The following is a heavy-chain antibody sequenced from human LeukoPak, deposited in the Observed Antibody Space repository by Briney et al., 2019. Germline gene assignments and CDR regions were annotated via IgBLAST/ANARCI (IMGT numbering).Heavy chain of an antibody. CDR1: GFTFSSFA. CDR3: VKDGGGWLVPPCPHDS. J-gene: IGHJ4*02. V-gene: IGHV3-23*01. CDR2: IRGSGGST. D-gene: IGHD6-19*01. Sequence: GGSLRLSCVASGFTFSSFAMNWVRQAPGEGLEWVSSIRGSGGSTYYADSVKGRFSISRDSSKNTLYLQMNSLRVEDTAVYYCVKDGGGWLVPPCPHDSWGQGTLVTVSS.